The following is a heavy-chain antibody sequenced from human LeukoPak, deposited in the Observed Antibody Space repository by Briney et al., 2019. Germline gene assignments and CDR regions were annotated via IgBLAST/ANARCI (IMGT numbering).Heavy chain of an antibody. CDR1: GGSISSGGYY. CDR3: ARGYKFDP. D-gene: IGHD1-1*01. J-gene: IGHJ5*02. Sequence: PSETLSLTCTVSGGSISSGGYYWSWIRQHPGKGLEWIGYIYYSGSTYYNPFLKSRVTISVDTSKNQFSLKLSSVTTADTAVYYCARGYKFDPWGQGTLVTVSS. V-gene: IGHV4-31*03. CDR2: IYYSGST.